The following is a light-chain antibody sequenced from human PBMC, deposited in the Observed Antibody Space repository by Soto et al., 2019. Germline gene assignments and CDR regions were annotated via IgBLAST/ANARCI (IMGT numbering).Light chain of an antibody. J-gene: IGLJ1*01. CDR2: TYS. CDR3: QSFDNTLSASV. CDR1: SSNIGAGYD. Sequence: QTVVTQSPSVSGAPGQRVTISCTGNSSNIGAGYDVHWYQQLTGTAPKLLISTYSYRPPGVPDRFSGSKSGTSASLAITGLQAEDEADYYCQSFDNTLSASVFGPGTKVTVL. V-gene: IGLV1-40*01.